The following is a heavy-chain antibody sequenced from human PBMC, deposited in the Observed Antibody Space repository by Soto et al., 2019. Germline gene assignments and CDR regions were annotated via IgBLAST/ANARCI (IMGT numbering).Heavy chain of an antibody. CDR2: ISYDGSNK. CDR3: PHPFFPCSGDHRHLNSFPTRRSSDL. D-gene: IGHD1-1*01. V-gene: IGHV3-30*03. J-gene: IGHJ2*01. Sequence: KGLEWVAVISYDGSNKYYADSVKGRFTISRDNSKNTLYLQMNSLRAEDTAVYYCPHPFFPCSGDHRHLNSFPTRRSSDL.